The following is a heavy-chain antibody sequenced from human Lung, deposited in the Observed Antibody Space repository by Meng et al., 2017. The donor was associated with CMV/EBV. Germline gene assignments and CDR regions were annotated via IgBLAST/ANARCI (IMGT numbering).Heavy chain of an antibody. D-gene: IGHD3-22*01. CDR1: GDSVSSNSAA. V-gene: IGHV6-1*01. CDR3: ARAGRSYLYYFDY. CDR2: TFYRSKWYN. J-gene: IGHJ4*02. Sequence: LXCAISGDSVSSNSAAWNWIRQSPSRGLEWLGTTFYRSKWYNNYGVSVKSRITINADTSKNQLSLQLTSVTPEDTAVYFCARAGRSYLYYFDYWGQGXLVTVSS.